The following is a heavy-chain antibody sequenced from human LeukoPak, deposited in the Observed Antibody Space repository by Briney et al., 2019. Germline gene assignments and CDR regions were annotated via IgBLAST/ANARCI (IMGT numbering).Heavy chain of an antibody. CDR3: AKSTESSGWYDS. D-gene: IGHD6-19*01. Sequence: SETLSLTCSVSGASITHYFWNWIRQAPGKGLEWIGFVDYSAYSKYNPSLKSRVTISRDTSKNQFSLKVSAVTAADTAIYYCAKSTESSGWYDSWGQGILVTVSS. CDR2: VDYSAYS. CDR1: GASITHYF. V-gene: IGHV4-59*03. J-gene: IGHJ5*01.